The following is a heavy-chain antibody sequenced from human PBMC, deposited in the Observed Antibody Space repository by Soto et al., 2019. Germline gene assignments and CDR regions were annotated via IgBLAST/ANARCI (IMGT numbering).Heavy chain of an antibody. Sequence: QVQLQQSGPGLVKPSQTLSLTCAISGDSVSSDSAAWNWIRQSPSIGLEWLGRTYYRYKWYNDYALSVKSRITITLDTSTNQLSLHVNYLCPEGTAVYYCERGVYSTGWHVSWGQGPLVIVSS. CDR2: TYYRYKWYN. CDR1: GDSVSSDSAA. CDR3: ERGVYSTGWHVS. J-gene: IGHJ1*01. D-gene: IGHD6-19*01. V-gene: IGHV6-1*01.